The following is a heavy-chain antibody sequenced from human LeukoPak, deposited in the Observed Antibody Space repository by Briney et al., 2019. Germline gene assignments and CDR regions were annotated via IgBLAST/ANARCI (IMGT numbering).Heavy chain of an antibody. Sequence: SETLSLTCSVSGGSISSGSYYWGLVRQPPGEGLEWIGNIYYSGRTYYNPSLKSRVTISADTSKNQLSLKLSSVTAADTAVYYCTRQEAATATSFYGMDVWGLGTTVTVSS. CDR2: IYYSGRT. CDR3: TRQEAATATSFYGMDV. J-gene: IGHJ6*02. V-gene: IGHV4-39*01. CDR1: GGSISSGSYY. D-gene: IGHD2-21*02.